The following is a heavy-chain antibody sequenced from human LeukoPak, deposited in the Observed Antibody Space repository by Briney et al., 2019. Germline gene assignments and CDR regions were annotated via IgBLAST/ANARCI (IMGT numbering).Heavy chain of an antibody. CDR3: AKGTTIFGVATEFDY. V-gene: IGHV3-23*01. J-gene: IGHJ4*02. CDR2: IRGSGAST. CDR1: GISFSAYA. Sequence: GGSLRLPCAASGISFSAYAMSRVRQAPGKGLELVSSIRGSGASTYHAESVKGWFTISRDNATITLYLQMNSLRAEDTAVYYCAKGTTIFGVATEFDYWGQGTLVTVSS. D-gene: IGHD3-3*01.